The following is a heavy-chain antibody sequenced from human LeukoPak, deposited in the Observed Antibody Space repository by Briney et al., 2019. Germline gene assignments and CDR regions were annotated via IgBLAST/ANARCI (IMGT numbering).Heavy chain of an antibody. CDR1: GFTVSSNY. J-gene: IGHJ3*02. D-gene: IGHD3-22*01. CDR3: ARYYDSSGYTQGAFDI. Sequence: GGSLRLSYAASGFTVSSNYMSWVRQAPGKGLEWVSSFYRGISTYYADSVKGRFTTSRDHSKNTVYLQMDSLRPEDTAVYYCARYYDSSGYTQGAFDIWGQGTMVTVS. V-gene: IGHV3-66*02. CDR2: FYRGIST.